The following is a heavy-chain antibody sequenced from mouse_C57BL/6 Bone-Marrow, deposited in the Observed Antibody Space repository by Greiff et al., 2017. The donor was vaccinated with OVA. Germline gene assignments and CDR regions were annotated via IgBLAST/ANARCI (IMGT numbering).Heavy chain of an antibody. CDR1: GFSLTSYG. V-gene: IGHV2-6*01. CDR3: AIDGYYVFYAMDY. J-gene: IGHJ4*01. D-gene: IGHD2-3*01. Sequence: VQLVESGPGLVAPSQSLSITCTVSGFSLTSYGVDWVRQSPGKGLEWLGVIWGVGSTNYNSALKSRLSISKDNSKSQVFLKMNSLQTDDTAMYYCAIDGYYVFYAMDYWGQGTSVTVSS. CDR2: IWGVGST.